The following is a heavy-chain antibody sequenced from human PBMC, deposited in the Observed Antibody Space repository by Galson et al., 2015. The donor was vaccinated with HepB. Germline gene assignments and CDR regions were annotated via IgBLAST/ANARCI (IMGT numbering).Heavy chain of an antibody. CDR1: GIPASPGGRF. CDR2: MDVDDAG. J-gene: IGHJ4*02. D-gene: IGHD1-1*01. V-gene: IGHV2-70*01. CDR3: ARLTGVGYFDY. Sequence: PALVKPTQTLTLTCTFSGIPASPGGRFVSWIRQSPGRALEWLALMDVDDAGYSSTSPRTGLTISKGAAKNQVVLRMTNMHPVDTGTYYCARLTGVGYFDYWGQGIAVTVSS.